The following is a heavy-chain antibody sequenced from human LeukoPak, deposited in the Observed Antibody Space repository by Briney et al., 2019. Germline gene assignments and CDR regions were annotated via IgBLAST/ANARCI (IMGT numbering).Heavy chain of an antibody. CDR1: GGSISSSSYY. Sequence: KPSETLSLTCTVSGGSISSSSYYWGWIRQPPGKGLEWIGSIYYSGSTYYNPSLKSRVTISVDTSKNQFSLKLSSVTAADTAVYYCAKDSSTWGNLAGHFDSWGQGTLVTVSS. J-gene: IGHJ4*02. CDR2: IYYSGST. D-gene: IGHD6-13*01. CDR3: AKDSSTWGNLAGHFDS. V-gene: IGHV4-39*07.